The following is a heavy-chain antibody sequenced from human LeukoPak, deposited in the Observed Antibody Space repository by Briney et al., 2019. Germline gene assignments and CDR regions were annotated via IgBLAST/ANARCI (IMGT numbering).Heavy chain of an antibody. J-gene: IGHJ4*02. CDR3: ARRPHGGYYYDSSPLYFFDY. V-gene: IGHV3-21*01. D-gene: IGHD3-22*01. CDR2: ISSSSSYI. Sequence: PGGSLRLSCAASGFTFSSYSMNWVRQAPGKGLEWVSSISSSSSYIHYADSVKGRFTISRDNAKNSLYLQMNSLRAEDTAVYYCARRPHGGYYYDSSPLYFFDYWGQGTLVTVSS. CDR1: GFTFSSYS.